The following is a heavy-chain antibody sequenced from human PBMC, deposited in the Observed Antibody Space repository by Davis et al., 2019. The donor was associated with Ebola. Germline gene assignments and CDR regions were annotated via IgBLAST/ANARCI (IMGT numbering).Heavy chain of an antibody. J-gene: IGHJ1*01. CDR3: AREAEVDGSIFFLH. Sequence: ASVKVSCKASGYTFSNFGISWVRQAPGQGLEWMGWISAYYGTTNYAQSLQGRVTMTRDTSTSTAHMELRGLRSDDTAVYYCAREAEVDGSIFFLHWGQGTLVTVSS. CDR1: GYTFSNFG. V-gene: IGHV1-18*01. CDR2: ISAYYGTT. D-gene: IGHD3-10*01.